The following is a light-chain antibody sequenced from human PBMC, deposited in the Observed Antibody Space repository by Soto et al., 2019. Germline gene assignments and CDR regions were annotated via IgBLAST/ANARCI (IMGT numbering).Light chain of an antibody. V-gene: IGKV3-20*01. J-gene: IGKJ1*01. CDR2: DAS. CDR1: ESVGSSR. CDR3: QQYGDPTRT. Sequence: EILLTQCPGTLSLSPGERVTLSWGAGESVGSSRLAWYQQKPGQTPRLLIYDASNRATGIPARFSGSGSGTELTLTISSLESEDFAVYFCQQYGDPTRTFGHGTKVDI.